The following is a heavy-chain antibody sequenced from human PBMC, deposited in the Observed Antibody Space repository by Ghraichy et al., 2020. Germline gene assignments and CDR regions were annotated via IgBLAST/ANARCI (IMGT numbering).Heavy chain of an antibody. D-gene: IGHD5-18*01. CDR2: IYYSGGT. CDR1: VGSISITIYY. Sequence: SETLSLTCTVSVGSISITIYYWGWIRQPPGKGLEWIGSIYYSGGTNYNPSIKSRVTISVDKSKNQFSLKLASVTAADTALYYCARPSIAMVSYWYLDLWGRGTLVTGSS. J-gene: IGHJ2*01. CDR3: ARPSIAMVSYWYLDL. V-gene: IGHV4-39*01.